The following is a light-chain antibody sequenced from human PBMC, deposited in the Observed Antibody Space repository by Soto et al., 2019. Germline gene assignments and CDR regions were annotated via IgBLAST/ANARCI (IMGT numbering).Light chain of an antibody. J-gene: IGLJ3*02. Sequence: QPMLTQPPSASASLGASVKLTCTLSSGHSSYAIAWHQQQPEKGPRYLMKLNSDGSHSKEDGIPDRFSGSSSGAERYLTISSLQSEDEADYYCQTWGTGIRVFGGGTKLTVL. V-gene: IGLV4-69*01. CDR3: QTWGTGIRV. CDR2: LNSDGSH. CDR1: SGHSSYA.